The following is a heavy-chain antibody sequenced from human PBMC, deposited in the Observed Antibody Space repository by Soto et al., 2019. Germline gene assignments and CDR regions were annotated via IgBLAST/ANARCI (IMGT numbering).Heavy chain of an antibody. D-gene: IGHD4-17*01. CDR2: IYYSGST. J-gene: IGHJ4*02. V-gene: IGHV4-59*01. Sequence: TSETLSLTCTVSGGSISSYYWSWIRQPPGKGLEWIGYIYYSGSTNYNPSLKSRVTISVDTSKNQFSLKLSSVTAADTAVYYCARDDGDKFDYWGQGTLVTVSS. CDR3: ARDDGDKFDY. CDR1: GGSISSYY.